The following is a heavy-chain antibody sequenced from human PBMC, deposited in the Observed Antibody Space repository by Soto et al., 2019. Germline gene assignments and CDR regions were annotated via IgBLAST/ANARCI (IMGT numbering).Heavy chain of an antibody. Sequence: GASVKVSCKASGYTFTSYALNWVRQAPGQGLEWMGWINTNTGNPTSAQGFTGRFVFSLDTPVSTAYLQIFSLKAEDTAVYYCARVTRNDDAFDIWGQGTLVTVSS. CDR3: ARVTRNDDAFDI. CDR2: INTNTGNP. CDR1: GYTFTSYA. J-gene: IGHJ3*02. V-gene: IGHV7-4-1*01.